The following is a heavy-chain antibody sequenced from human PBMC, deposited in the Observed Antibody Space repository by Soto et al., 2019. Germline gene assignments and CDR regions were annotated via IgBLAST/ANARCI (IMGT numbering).Heavy chain of an antibody. D-gene: IGHD3-3*01. CDR1: GYTFTSYA. Sequence: GASVNVSCKASGYTFTSYAMHWVRQAPGQRLEWMGWINAGNGNTKYSQKFQGRVTITRDTSASTAYMELSSLRSEDTAVYYCARDYNDFWSGFVGWGQGTLVTVS. CDR3: ARDYNDFWSGFVG. J-gene: IGHJ4*02. CDR2: INAGNGNT. V-gene: IGHV1-3*01.